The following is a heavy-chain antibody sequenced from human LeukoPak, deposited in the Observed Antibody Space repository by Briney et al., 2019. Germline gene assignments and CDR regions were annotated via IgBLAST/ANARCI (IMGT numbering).Heavy chain of an antibody. V-gene: IGHV4-39*07. Sequence: PSETLSLTCTVSGGSISSSSYYWGWIRQPPGKGLEWIGSIYYSGSTYYNPSLKSRVTISVDTSKNQFSLKLSSVTAADTAVYYCATGGYFDWLLPLGAFDIWGQGTMVTVSS. CDR3: ATGGYFDWLLPLGAFDI. CDR1: GGSISSSSYY. J-gene: IGHJ3*02. D-gene: IGHD3-9*01. CDR2: IYYSGST.